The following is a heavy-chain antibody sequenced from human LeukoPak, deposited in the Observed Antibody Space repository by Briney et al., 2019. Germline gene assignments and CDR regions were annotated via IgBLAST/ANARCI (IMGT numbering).Heavy chain of an antibody. V-gene: IGHV1-69*13. Sequence: EASVKVSCKASGGTFSSYAISWVRQAPGQGLEWMGGIIPIFGTANYAQKFQGRVTITADESTSTAYMELSSLRSEDTAVYYCAYDSSGYGGKFDYWGQGTLVTVSS. CDR2: IIPIFGTA. J-gene: IGHJ4*02. CDR1: GGTFSSYA. D-gene: IGHD3-22*01. CDR3: AYDSSGYGGKFDY.